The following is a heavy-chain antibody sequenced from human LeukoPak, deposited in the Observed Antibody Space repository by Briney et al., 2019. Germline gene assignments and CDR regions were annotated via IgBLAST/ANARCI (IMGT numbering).Heavy chain of an antibody. D-gene: IGHD3-22*01. CDR2: FKTSGGT. V-gene: IGHV4-4*07. CDR1: GVSISSYY. Sequence: SETLSLTCTVSGVSISSYYWSWIRQSAGKGLEWIGRFKTSGGTNYNPSLKSRVTMSVDTSKNQFSLKLSSVTAADTAVYYCARDGARESYDSSGQYYYYYYMDVWGKGTTVTISS. CDR3: ARDGARESYDSSGQYYYYYYMDV. J-gene: IGHJ6*03.